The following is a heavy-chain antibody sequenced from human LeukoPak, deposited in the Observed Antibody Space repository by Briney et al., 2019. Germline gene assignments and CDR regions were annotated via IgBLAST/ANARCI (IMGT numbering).Heavy chain of an antibody. CDR1: GFTFDDYT. CDR3: AKDISSGYSSSWREVGY. CDR2: ISWDGGST. D-gene: IGHD6-13*01. Sequence: QPGGSLRLSCAAPGFTFDDYTMHWVRQAPGKGLEWVSLISWDGGSTYYADSVKGRFTISRDNSKNSLYLQMNSLRTEDTALYYCAKDISSGYSSSWREVGYWGQGTLVTVSS. J-gene: IGHJ4*02. V-gene: IGHV3-43*01.